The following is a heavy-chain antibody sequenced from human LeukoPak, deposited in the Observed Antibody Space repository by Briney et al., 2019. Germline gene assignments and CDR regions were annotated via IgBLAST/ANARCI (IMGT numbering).Heavy chain of an antibody. Sequence: PSETLSLTCAVSGDSLSRYSWTWIRQPPGKGLEWLGEINPSGSPDYNPSLKSRATISVDTSKNQFSLRVDSVTAADTAVYYCASVRHDPLEYYYYIDVWGKGTTVTVSS. D-gene: IGHD2/OR15-2a*01. CDR1: GDSLSRYS. CDR2: INPSGSP. V-gene: IGHV4-34*01. CDR3: ASVRHDPLEYYYYIDV. J-gene: IGHJ6*03.